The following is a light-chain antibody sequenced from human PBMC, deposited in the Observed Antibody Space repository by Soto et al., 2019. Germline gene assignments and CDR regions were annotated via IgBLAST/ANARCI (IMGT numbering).Light chain of an antibody. Sequence: QSALTQPASVSGSPGQSITLSCSGTTNDIGGYNYVSWYQHHPGKVPKVIIYEVRNRPSGVSNRFSGSKSGNTASLTISGLQAEEEADYYCCSYTISATLVFGGGTKLTVL. CDR1: TNDIGGYNY. J-gene: IGLJ3*02. CDR2: EVR. CDR3: CSYTISATLV. V-gene: IGLV2-14*01.